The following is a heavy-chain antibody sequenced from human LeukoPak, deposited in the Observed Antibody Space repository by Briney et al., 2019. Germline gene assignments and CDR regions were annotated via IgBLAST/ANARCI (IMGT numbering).Heavy chain of an antibody. CDR2: INPNSGGT. D-gene: IGHD5-18*01. CDR3: ARDQGLEQLWDVGY. J-gene: IGHJ4*02. CDR1: GYTFTGYY. Sequence: HGASVKVSCKASGYTFTGYYMHWVRQAPGQGLEWMGWINPNSGGTNYAQKFQGRVTMTRDTSISTAYMELSRLRSDDTAVYYSARDQGLEQLWDVGYWGQGTLVTVSS. V-gene: IGHV1-2*02.